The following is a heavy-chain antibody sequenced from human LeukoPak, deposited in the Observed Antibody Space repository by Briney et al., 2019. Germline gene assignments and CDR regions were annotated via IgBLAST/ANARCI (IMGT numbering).Heavy chain of an antibody. Sequence: GGSLRLSCAASGFTFSSYGMSWVRQAPGKGLEWVSAISGSGGSTYYADSVKGRFTISRDNSKNTLYLQMNSLRAEDTAVYYCARDLGIVGLSRAFDIWGQGTMVTVSS. J-gene: IGHJ3*02. CDR2: ISGSGGST. V-gene: IGHV3-23*01. CDR3: ARDLGIVGLSRAFDI. D-gene: IGHD1-26*01. CDR1: GFTFSSYG.